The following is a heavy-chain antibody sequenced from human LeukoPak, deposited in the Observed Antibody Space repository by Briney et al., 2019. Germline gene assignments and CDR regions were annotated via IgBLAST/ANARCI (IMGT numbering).Heavy chain of an antibody. CDR1: GFTFSSYS. J-gene: IGHJ4*02. V-gene: IGHV3-21*01. D-gene: IGHD2-15*01. Sequence: PGGSLRLSCAASGFTFSSYSMNWVRQAPGKGLEWVSSISSSSSYIYYADSVKGRFTISRDNAKNSLYLQMNSLRAEDTAVHYCARDMDLDIVVVVAATALDYWGQGTLVTVSS. CDR3: ARDMDLDIVVVVAATALDY. CDR2: ISSSSSYI.